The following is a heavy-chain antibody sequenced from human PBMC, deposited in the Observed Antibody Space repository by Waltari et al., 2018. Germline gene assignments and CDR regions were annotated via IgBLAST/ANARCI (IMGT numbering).Heavy chain of an antibody. J-gene: IGHJ3*02. Sequence: QVQLQESGPGLVKPSQTLSLTCTVSGGSISSGSYYWSWIRQPAGKGLEWIGRIYTSGSTNYNPSRKSRVTRSVDTSKNEFSLKLSSVTAADTAVYYCARDSSMGDAFDIWGQGTMVTVSS. CDR2: IYTSGST. CDR3: ARDSSMGDAFDI. D-gene: IGHD6-6*01. CDR1: GGSISSGSYY. V-gene: IGHV4-61*02.